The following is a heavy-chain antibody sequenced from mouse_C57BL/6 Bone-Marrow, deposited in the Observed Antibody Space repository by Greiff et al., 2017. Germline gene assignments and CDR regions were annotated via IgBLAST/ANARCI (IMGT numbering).Heavy chain of an antibody. V-gene: IGHV1-55*01. CDR2: IYPGSGST. J-gene: IGHJ3*01. CDR3: ARSGDDGYYGGWFAY. CDR1: GYTFTRYW. Sequence: QVQLLQPGAELVKPGASVKMSCKASGYTFTRYWITWVKQRPGQGLEWIGDIYPGSGSTYYNEKFKCKATLTVDTSSSTAYMQLSSLTSEDSAVYYCARSGDDGYYGGWFAYWGQGTLVTVSA. D-gene: IGHD2-3*01.